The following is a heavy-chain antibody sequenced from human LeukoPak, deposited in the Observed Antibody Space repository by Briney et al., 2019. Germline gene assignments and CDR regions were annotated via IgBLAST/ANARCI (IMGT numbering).Heavy chain of an antibody. CDR2: IKSKTDGGTT. J-gene: IGHJ5*02. Sequence: GGSLRLSCAASGFTFSNAWMSWVRQAPGKGLEWVGRIKSKTDGGTTDYAAPVKGRFTISRDDSKNTLYLQMNSLKTEDTAVYYCTTDVDTATVPWFDPWGQGTLVTVSS. V-gene: IGHV3-15*01. CDR1: GFTFSNAW. CDR3: TTDVDTATVPWFDP. D-gene: IGHD5-18*01.